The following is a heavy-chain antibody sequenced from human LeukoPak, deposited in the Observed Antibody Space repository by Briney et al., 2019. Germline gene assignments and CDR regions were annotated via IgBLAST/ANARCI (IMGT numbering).Heavy chain of an antibody. D-gene: IGHD3-3*02. CDR1: GFTFDDYV. J-gene: IGHJ6*02. CDR2: ISWNSGSI. V-gene: IGHV3-9*01. CDR3: AKDITAFSRYYYGMDV. Sequence: PGRSLRLSCAASGFTFDDYVMHWVRQAPGKGLEWVSGISWNSGSIGYADSVKGRFTISRDNAKNSLYLQMNSLRAEVTALYYCAKDITAFSRYYYGMDVWGQGTTVTVSS.